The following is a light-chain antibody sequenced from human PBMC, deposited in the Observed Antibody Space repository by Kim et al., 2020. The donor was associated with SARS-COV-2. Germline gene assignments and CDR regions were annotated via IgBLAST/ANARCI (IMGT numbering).Light chain of an antibody. CDR1: QSLSTW. CDR2: KAS. J-gene: IGKJ2*01. Sequence: DIQMTQSPSTLSASVGDRVTITCRASQSLSTWLAWYQQKPGKAPKLLIYKASNLESGVPSRFSGSGSGTESTLTISSLQPDDFATYYCQQYRTFSTFGQGTKVDIK. V-gene: IGKV1-5*03. CDR3: QQYRTFST.